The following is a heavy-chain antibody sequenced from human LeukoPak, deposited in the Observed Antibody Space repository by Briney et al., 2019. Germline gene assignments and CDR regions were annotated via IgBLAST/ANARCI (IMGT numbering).Heavy chain of an antibody. CDR1: GYTFTSYG. V-gene: IGHV1-18*01. D-gene: IGHD3-10*01. Sequence: ASVKVSCKASGYTFTSYGISWVRQAPGQGLEWMGWISAYNGNTNYAQKLQGRVTMTTDTSTSTAYMELRSLRSDDTAVYYCARDGCYYGSGSYCYWGQGTLVTVSS. J-gene: IGHJ4*02. CDR3: ARDGCYYGSGSYCY. CDR2: ISAYNGNT.